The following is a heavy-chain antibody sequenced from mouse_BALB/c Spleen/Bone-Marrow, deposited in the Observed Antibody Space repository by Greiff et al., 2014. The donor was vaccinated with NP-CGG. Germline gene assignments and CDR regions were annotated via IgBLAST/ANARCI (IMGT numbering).Heavy chain of an antibody. V-gene: IGHV5-6*01. CDR1: GFTFSSYG. J-gene: IGHJ2*01. CDR3: ARQTYYDYDGYFDY. CDR2: ISSGGSYT. D-gene: IGHD2-4*01. Sequence: VQLKESGGDLVKPGGSLKLSCAASGFTFSSYGMSWVRQTPDKRLEWVATISSGGSYTYYPDSVKGRFTISRDNAKNTLYLQMSSLKSEDTAMYYSARQTYYDYDGYFDYWGQGTTLTVSS.